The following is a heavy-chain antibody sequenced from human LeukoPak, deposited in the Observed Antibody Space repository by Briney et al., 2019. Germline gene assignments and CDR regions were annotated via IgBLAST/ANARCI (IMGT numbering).Heavy chain of an antibody. CDR1: DFTFSNYA. V-gene: IGHV3-23*01. J-gene: IGHJ4*02. Sequence: PGGSLRLSCAASDFTFSNYAMTWFRQAPGKGLEWVSSIGASGDGTFNADSVKGRFTISRDNSKNTLYLQMSSLRADDTAVYYCAKGPAGYTYGPSPLNYWGQGTLVTVSS. CDR3: AKGPAGYTYGPSPLNY. D-gene: IGHD5-18*01. CDR2: IGASGDGT.